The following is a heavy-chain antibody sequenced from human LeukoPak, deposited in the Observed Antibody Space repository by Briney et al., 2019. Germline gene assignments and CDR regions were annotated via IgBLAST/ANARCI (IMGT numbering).Heavy chain of an antibody. V-gene: IGHV3-30*03. J-gene: IGHJ4*02. CDR3: ARGSGWYRYGIDY. CDR1: GFTFTDTG. Sequence: GGSLRLSCAASGFTFTDTGMHWVRQAPGKGLEWVAVISYDGSNKYYADSVKGRFTISRGNSKNTLYLQMNSLRAEDTAVYYCARGSGWYRYGIDYWGQGTLVTVSS. CDR2: ISYDGSNK. D-gene: IGHD6-19*01.